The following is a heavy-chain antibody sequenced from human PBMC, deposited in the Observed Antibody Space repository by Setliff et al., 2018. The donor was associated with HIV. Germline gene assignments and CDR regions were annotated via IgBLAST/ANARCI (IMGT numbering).Heavy chain of an antibody. V-gene: IGHV3-21*06. J-gene: IGHJ4*02. CDR3: VRDASPDYDSGGYSAGGH. CDR2: ISSSRSYI. D-gene: IGHD3-22*01. Sequence: GGSLRLSCAASRFTFSSYTMNWVRQAPGKGLEWVSSISSSRSYIYYADSVKGRFTISRDNAKNSLYLQLNSLRAEDTAVYYCVRDASPDYDSGGYSAGGHWGRGTLVTVSS. CDR1: RFTFSSYT.